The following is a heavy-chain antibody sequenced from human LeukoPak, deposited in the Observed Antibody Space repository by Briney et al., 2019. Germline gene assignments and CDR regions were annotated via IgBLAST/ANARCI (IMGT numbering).Heavy chain of an antibody. Sequence: GLSLRLSCAVSGFSFNNYWMSWVRQAPGKGLEWVSAISGSGGSTYYADSVKGRFTISRDNSKNTLYLQMNSLRAEDTAVYYCAKETMVRGPDAFDIWGQGTMVTVSS. CDR1: GFSFNNYW. D-gene: IGHD3-10*01. J-gene: IGHJ3*02. V-gene: IGHV3-23*01. CDR3: AKETMVRGPDAFDI. CDR2: ISGSGGST.